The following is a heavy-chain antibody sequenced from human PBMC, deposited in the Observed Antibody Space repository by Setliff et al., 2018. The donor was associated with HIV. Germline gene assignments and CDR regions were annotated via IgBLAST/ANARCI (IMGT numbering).Heavy chain of an antibody. D-gene: IGHD5-12*01. CDR2: VYHSGST. CDR3: ARAEMATIVAFDI. CDR1: GYSISSGYY. J-gene: IGHJ3*02. V-gene: IGHV4-38-2*02. Sequence: SETLSLTCSVSGYSISSGYYWGWIRQPPGKGLEWIGSVYHSGSTYYNPSLKSRVTISVDTSKNQFSLKLSSVTAADTAVYYCARAEMATIVAFDIWGQGTMVTVSS.